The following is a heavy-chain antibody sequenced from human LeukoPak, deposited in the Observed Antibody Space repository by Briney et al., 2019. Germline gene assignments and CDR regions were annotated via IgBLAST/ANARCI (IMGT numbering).Heavy chain of an antibody. Sequence: SVKVSCKASGGTFSSYAISWVRQAPGQGLEWMGGIIPIFGTANYAQKFQGRVTITADESTSTAYMELSSLRSEDTAVYYCARDPAFGGPVMTTVTTLGRDWGQGTLVTVSS. J-gene: IGHJ4*02. CDR3: ARDPAFGGPVMTTVTTLGRD. CDR1: GGTFSSYA. V-gene: IGHV1-69*01. D-gene: IGHD4-17*01. CDR2: IIPIFGTA.